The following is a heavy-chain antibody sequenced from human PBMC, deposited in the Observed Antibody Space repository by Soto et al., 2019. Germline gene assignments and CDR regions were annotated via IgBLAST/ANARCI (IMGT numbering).Heavy chain of an antibody. Sequence: PGGSLRLSCAASGFTFSSYGMHWVRQAPGKGLEWVAVIWYDGSNKYYADSVKGRFTISRDNSKNTLYLQMNSLRAEDTAVYYCARGGPYYDILTGNFDYWGQGTLVTVSS. D-gene: IGHD3-9*01. CDR2: IWYDGSNK. CDR1: GFTFSSYG. CDR3: ARGGPYYDILTGNFDY. V-gene: IGHV3-33*01. J-gene: IGHJ4*02.